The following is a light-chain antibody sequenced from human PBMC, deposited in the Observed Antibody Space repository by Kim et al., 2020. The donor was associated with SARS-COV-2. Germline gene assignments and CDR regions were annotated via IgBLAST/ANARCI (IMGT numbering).Light chain of an antibody. CDR1: QSISIN. V-gene: IGKV3-15*01. CDR2: GAS. J-gene: IGKJ2*01. CDR3: QQYNNWPYT. Sequence: EIVMTQSPATLSVSPGERATLSCRASQSISINLAWYQQKPGQAPRLLIYGASTRATDIPATFSGSGSGTEFTLTISSLQSEDFAVYYCQQYNNWPYTFGQGTKVEI.